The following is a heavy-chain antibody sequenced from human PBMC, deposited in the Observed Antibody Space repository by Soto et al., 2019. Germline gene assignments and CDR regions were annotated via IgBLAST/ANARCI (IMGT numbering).Heavy chain of an antibody. CDR1: GFAVGSHG. D-gene: IGHD2-21*01. CDR3: ARERADIVVAPVATSGMDV. CDR2: ISHDGQNQ. Sequence: QVQLVESGGGVVQPGRSLKLSCIGSGFAVGSHGMHWVRQVSGKGLEWVAVISHDGQNQYYRDSVKGRFTISRDNSKNSLSLEVNILRVEDTAVYHCARERADIVVAPVATSGMDVWGQGTAVTVSS. V-gene: IGHV3-30*03. J-gene: IGHJ6*02.